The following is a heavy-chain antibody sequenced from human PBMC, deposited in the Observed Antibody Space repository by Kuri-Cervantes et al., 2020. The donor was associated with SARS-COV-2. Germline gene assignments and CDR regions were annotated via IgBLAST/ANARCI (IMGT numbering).Heavy chain of an antibody. D-gene: IGHD3-22*01. CDR1: GSTFSSYS. Sequence: GESLKISCAASGSTFSSYSMSWIRQAPGKGLEWVSYISSSSSYTNYADSVKGRFTISRDNAKNSLYLQMNSLRAEDTAVYYCARDLYYYDSSGYYDYWGQGTLVTVSS. CDR2: ISSSSSYT. J-gene: IGHJ4*02. CDR3: ARDLYYYDSSGYYDY. V-gene: IGHV3-11*05.